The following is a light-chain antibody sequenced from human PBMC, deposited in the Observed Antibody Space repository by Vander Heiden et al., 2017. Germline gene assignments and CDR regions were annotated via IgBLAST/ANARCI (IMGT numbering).Light chain of an antibody. CDR3: ATWDNSLSGRGI. J-gene: IGLJ2*01. CDR1: ISHSGVNL. CDR2: RDN. V-gene: IGLV1-47*02. Sequence: QSVLTQPPSASGTVGQRVTISCSGSISHSGVNLVFSDQHLPRTAPTLLLYRDNQRPSGVADRFSGSKSCPSAALAISGLRSEDEADYYCATWDNSLSGRGIFGGGTKLTVV.